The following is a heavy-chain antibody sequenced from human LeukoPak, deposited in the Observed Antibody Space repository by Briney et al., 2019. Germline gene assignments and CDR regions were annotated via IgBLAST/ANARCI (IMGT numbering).Heavy chain of an antibody. CDR2: LRGSGHST. Sequence: GGSLILSCATPGFTFSSYAISWVRQAPGKGLEWVSALRGSGHSTYYADSVKGRFTISRDNSKNTLYLQMNSLRAEDTAVYYCARDLSWSGYYTGGYWGQGTLVTVSS. CDR1: GFTFSSYA. CDR3: ARDLSWSGYYTGGY. D-gene: IGHD3-3*01. J-gene: IGHJ4*02. V-gene: IGHV3-23*01.